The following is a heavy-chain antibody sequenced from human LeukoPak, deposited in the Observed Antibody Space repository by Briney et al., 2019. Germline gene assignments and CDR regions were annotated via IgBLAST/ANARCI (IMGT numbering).Heavy chain of an antibody. CDR3: ARTNDYWFDP. CDR2: INHSGST. CDR1: GGSFSGYY. V-gene: IGHV4-34*01. J-gene: IGHJ5*02. D-gene: IGHD3-3*01. Sequence: SETLSLTCAVYGGSFSGYYWSWIRRPPGKGLEWIGEINHSGSTNYNPSLKSRVTISVDTSKNQFSLKLSSVTAADTAVYYRARTNDYWFDPWGQGTLVTVSS.